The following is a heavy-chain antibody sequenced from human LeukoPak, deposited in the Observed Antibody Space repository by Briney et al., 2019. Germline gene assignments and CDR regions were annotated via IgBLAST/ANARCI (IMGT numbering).Heavy chain of an antibody. Sequence: PSETLSLTCTVSGYSISSGYYWGWIRQPPGKGLEWIGSIYHSGSTYYNPSLKSRVTISVDTSKNQFSLKLSSVTAADTAVYYCARDSIVGATFYYWGQGTLVTVSS. CDR1: GYSISSGYY. V-gene: IGHV4-38-2*02. J-gene: IGHJ4*02. CDR3: ARDSIVGATFYY. D-gene: IGHD1-26*01. CDR2: IYHSGST.